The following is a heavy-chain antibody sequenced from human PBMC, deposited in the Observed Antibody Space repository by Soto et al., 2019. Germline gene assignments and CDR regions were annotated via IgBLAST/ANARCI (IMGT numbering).Heavy chain of an antibody. Sequence: GGSLRLSCAASGFTFSSYAMNWVRQAPGKGLEWVSVISGSGGSTYYADSVKGRFTISRDNSKNTLYLQMDSLRAEDTAVYYCARNLLWFGELFCFDSWGQGALVTVSS. J-gene: IGHJ4*02. V-gene: IGHV3-23*01. D-gene: IGHD3-10*01. CDR3: ARNLLWFGELFCFDS. CDR1: GFTFSSYA. CDR2: ISGSGGST.